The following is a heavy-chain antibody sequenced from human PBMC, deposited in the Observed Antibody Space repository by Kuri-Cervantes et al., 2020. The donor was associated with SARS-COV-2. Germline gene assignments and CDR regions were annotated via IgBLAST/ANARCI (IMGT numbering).Heavy chain of an antibody. D-gene: IGHD2-15*01. CDR1: GASVSSYF. CDR2: IFHSAST. CDR3: ARDRGTTRYYGMDV. Sequence: ESLKISCTVSGASVSSYFWSWIRQPPGKGLEWIGYIFHSASTNYNPSLWGRVTISVDTSKNQFSLKLSSVTAADTAVYYCARDRGTTRYYGMDVWGQGTTVTVSS. V-gene: IGHV4-59*02. J-gene: IGHJ6*02.